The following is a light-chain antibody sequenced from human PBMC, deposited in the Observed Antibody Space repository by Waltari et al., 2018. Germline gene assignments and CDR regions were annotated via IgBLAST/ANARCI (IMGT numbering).Light chain of an antibody. Sequence: QSVLTQPPSASGTPGQRVIISCAGGSSNIGSNTVNWYQQFPGTAPKLLIHTTDKRPSGVPDRFAASKSGTSASLAISGLQSEDVADYYCAAWDDSMNGQVVFGGGTKVTVL. CDR2: TTD. CDR3: AAWDDSMNGQVV. CDR1: SSNIGSNT. V-gene: IGLV1-44*01. J-gene: IGLJ3*02.